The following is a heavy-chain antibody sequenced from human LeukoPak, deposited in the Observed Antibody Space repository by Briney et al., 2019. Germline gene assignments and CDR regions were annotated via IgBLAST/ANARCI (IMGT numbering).Heavy chain of an antibody. D-gene: IGHD2-15*01. CDR3: TRHNGDYCSGGSCYWNGVDY. CDR1: GFTFSGSA. Sequence: GGSLRLSCAASGFTFSGSAMHWVRQASGKGLEWVGRIRSKANSYATAYAASVKGRFIISRHDSKNTAYLQMNSLKTEDTAVYYCTRHNGDYCSGGSCYWNGVDYWGQGTLVTVSS. CDR2: IRSKANSYAT. J-gene: IGHJ4*02. V-gene: IGHV3-73*01.